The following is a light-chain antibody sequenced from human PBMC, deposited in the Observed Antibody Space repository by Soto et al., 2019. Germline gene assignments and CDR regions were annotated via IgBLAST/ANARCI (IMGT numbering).Light chain of an antibody. CDR1: QSIGIW. J-gene: IGKJ1*01. CDR3: QQYNDYSWT. V-gene: IGKV1-5*03. CDR2: KAS. Sequence: IQMTQSPSTLSAAGGDRVAITCRASQSIGIWLAWYQQKPGKAPRFLIYKASSLESGVPSRFSGSGYGTEFTLTISNLQPDDFATYYCQQYNDYSWTFGQGTKVEIK.